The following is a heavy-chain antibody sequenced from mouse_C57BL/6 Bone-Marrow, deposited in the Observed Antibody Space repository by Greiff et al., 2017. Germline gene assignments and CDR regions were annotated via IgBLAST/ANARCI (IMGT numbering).Heavy chain of an antibody. CDR3: ARWGYAMDY. CDR2: ILPGSGST. J-gene: IGHJ4*01. V-gene: IGHV1-9*01. Sequence: QVQLQQSGAELMKPGASVKLSCKATGYTFTGYWIEWVKQRPGHGLEWIGEILPGSGSTNYHEKFKGKATFTADTSSKTAYMQLSSLTTEDSALYYCARWGYAMDYWGQGTSVTVSS. CDR1: GYTFTGYW.